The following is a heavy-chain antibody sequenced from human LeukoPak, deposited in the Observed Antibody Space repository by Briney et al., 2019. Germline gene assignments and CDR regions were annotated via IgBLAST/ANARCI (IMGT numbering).Heavy chain of an antibody. CDR2: IYNDGADK. CDR3: ARERESVCDY. D-gene: IGHD3-16*01. CDR1: GFTFSSYA. J-gene: IGHJ4*02. V-gene: IGHV3-30*04. Sequence: GRSLRLSCAASGFTFSSYAMHWVRQAPGKGLEWVAAIYNDGADKYYVDSVKGRFTISRDNSKNSLSLQMNSLRAEDTAVYYCARERESVCDYWGPGTRVTVSA.